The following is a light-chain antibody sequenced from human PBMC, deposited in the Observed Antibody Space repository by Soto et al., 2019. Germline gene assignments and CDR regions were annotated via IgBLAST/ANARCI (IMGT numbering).Light chain of an antibody. J-gene: IGKJ1*01. V-gene: IGKV4-1*01. CDR2: WAS. CDR1: QSGLYSSDNENY. CDR3: QQHYSTPQT. Sequence: DIVMTQSPDSLAVSLGERATINCKSSQSGLYSSDNENYLTWYQQKPGQSPKLLIYWASTRESGVPDRFSGGGSETDFTLTISSLQAEDVALYYCQQHYSTPQTFGQGTRVEVK.